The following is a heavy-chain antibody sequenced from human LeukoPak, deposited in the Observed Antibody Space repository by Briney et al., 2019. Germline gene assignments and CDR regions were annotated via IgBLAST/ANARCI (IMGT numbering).Heavy chain of an antibody. CDR2: ISGSGGST. J-gene: IGHJ4*01. Sequence: GGSVRLSCAASGFTFSSYVMSWVRQAPGKGQEWVSGISGSGGSTYYTDSVKGRFTISRDNSKNTLYLQMNSLRAEDTAIYYCAKKGIAAADSFDYWGQPTLPTVSS. D-gene: IGHD6-13*01. CDR3: AKKGIAAADSFDY. V-gene: IGHV3-23*01. CDR1: GFTFSSYV.